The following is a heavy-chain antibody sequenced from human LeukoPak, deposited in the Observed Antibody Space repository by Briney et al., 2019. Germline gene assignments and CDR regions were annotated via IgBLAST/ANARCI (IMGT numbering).Heavy chain of an antibody. J-gene: IGHJ6*02. Sequence: GGSLRLSCAASGFTFSSYWMSWVRQAPGKGLEWVANIKQDGSEKYYVDSVKGRFTISRDNAKNSLYLQMNSLRAEDTAVYYCARDPTRGYFDWLLSYYYYGMDVWGQGTTVTVSS. D-gene: IGHD3-9*01. CDR3: ARDPTRGYFDWLLSYYYYGMDV. CDR1: GFTFSSYW. CDR2: IKQDGSEK. V-gene: IGHV3-7*01.